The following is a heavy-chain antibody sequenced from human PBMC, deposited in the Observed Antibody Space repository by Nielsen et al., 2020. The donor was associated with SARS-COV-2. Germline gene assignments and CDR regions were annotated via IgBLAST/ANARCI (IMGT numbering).Heavy chain of an antibody. D-gene: IGHD3-3*01. J-gene: IGHJ6*03. CDR2: ISWNSGSI. Sequence: VRQAPGKGLEWVSGISWNSGSIGYADSVKGRSTISRDNAKNSLYLQMNSLRAEDTAVYYCAREYDFWSGYYLYYYYYYMDVWGKGTTVTGLL. V-gene: IGHV3-9*01. CDR3: AREYDFWSGYYLYYYYYYMDV.